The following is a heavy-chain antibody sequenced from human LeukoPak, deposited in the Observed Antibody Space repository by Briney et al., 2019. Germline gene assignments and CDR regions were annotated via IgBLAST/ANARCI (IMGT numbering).Heavy chain of an antibody. J-gene: IGHJ4*02. CDR1: GFIFTSYG. CDR3: AKTSPSYFFDY. Sequence: GGSLRLSCAASGFIFTSYGMHWVRQAPGKGLEWVAFIRYDGSIKFYADSVKGRFTISRDNSRNTLYLQMNSLRADDTAVYYCAKTSPSYFFDYWGQGTLVTVSS. V-gene: IGHV3-30*02. CDR2: IRYDGSIK.